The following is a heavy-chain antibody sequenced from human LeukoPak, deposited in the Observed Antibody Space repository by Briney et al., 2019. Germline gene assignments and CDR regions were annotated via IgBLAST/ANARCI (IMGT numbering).Heavy chain of an antibody. Sequence: ASVKDSCKASGYTFTSYDINWVRQATGQGLEWMGWMNPNSGNTGYAQKFQGRVTMTRNTSISTAYMELSSLRSEDMAVYYCARARYEARIWPKSRYDYYHYMDVWGKGTTVTVSS. D-gene: IGHD3-3*01. J-gene: IGHJ6*03. CDR1: GYTFTSYD. CDR3: ARARYEARIWPKSRYDYYHYMDV. CDR2: MNPNSGNT. V-gene: IGHV1-8*01.